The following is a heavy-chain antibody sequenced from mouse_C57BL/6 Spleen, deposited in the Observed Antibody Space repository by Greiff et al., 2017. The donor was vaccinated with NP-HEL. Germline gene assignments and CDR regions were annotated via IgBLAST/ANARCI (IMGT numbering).Heavy chain of an antibody. D-gene: IGHD2-3*01. CDR1: GYSITSGYY. Sequence: EVKLQESGPGLVKPSQSLSLTCSVTGYSITSGYYWNWIRQFPGNKLEWMGYISYDGSNNYNPSLKNRISITRDTSKNQFFLKLNSVTTEDTATYYCARRMMGGNVFDYWGQGTTLTVSS. J-gene: IGHJ2*01. CDR3: ARRMMGGNVFDY. CDR2: ISYDGSN. V-gene: IGHV3-6*01.